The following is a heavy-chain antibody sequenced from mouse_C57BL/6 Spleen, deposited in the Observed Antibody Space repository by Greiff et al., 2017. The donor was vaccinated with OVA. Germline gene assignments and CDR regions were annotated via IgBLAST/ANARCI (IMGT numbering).Heavy chain of an antibody. CDR3: ARKDDYDGYAMDD. J-gene: IGHJ4*01. D-gene: IGHD2-4*01. CDR2: INYDGSSH. CDR1: GFTFSDYY. V-gene: IGHV5-16*01. Sequence: EVKLVESEGGLVQPGRSLKLSCTASGFTFSDYYMAWVRQVPEKGLEWVANINYDGSSHYYLDSLKSRFIISRDDAKNILYLQMSSRKSEDTATYYCARKDDYDGYAMDDWGQGTSVTVSS.